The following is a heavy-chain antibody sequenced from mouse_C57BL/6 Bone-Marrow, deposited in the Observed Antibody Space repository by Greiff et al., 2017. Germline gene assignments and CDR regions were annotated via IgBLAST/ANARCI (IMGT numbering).Heavy chain of an antibody. CDR1: GFSLTSYG. V-gene: IGHV2-9*01. Sequence: VKVVESGPGLVAPSQSLSITCTVSGFSLTSYGVDWVRQPPGKGLEWLGVIWGGGSTNYNSALMSRLSISKDNSKSQVFLKMNSLQTADTAMYYWAKHGGGGLRRETWFAYWGQGTLVTVSA. CDR3: AKHGGGGLRRETWFAY. J-gene: IGHJ3*01. D-gene: IGHD2-4*01. CDR2: IWGGGST.